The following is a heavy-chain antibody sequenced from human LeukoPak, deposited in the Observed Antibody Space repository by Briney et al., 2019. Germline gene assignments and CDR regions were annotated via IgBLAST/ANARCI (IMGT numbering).Heavy chain of an antibody. V-gene: IGHV1-2*02. CDR2: INPNSGGT. D-gene: IGHD6-13*01. CDR1: GYTFTSYG. J-gene: IGHJ2*01. CDR3: ARGGAAPEGYWFFDL. Sequence: ASVKVSCKASGYTFTSYGISWVRQAPGQGLEWMGWINPNSGGTNYAQKFQGRVTMTRDTSISTAYMDLSRLRSDDTAVYYCARGGAAPEGYWFFDLWGRGTLVTVSS.